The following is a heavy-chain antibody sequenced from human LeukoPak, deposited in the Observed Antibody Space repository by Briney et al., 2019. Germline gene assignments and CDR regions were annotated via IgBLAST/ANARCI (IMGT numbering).Heavy chain of an antibody. V-gene: IGHV4-34*01. D-gene: IGHD3-3*01. Sequence: SETLSLTCAVYGGSFSGYYWSWIRQPPGKGLEWIGEINHSGCTNYNPSLKSRVTISVDTSKNQFSLKLSSVTAADTAVYYCATFGVVRWGQGTLVTVSS. CDR1: GGSFSGYY. J-gene: IGHJ4*02. CDR2: INHSGCT. CDR3: ATFGVVR.